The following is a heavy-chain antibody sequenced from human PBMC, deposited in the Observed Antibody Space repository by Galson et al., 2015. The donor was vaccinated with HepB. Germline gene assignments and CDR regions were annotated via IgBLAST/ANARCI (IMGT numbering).Heavy chain of an antibody. D-gene: IGHD6-13*01. J-gene: IGHJ4*02. V-gene: IGHV3-30*18. CDR1: GFTFSSCG. Sequence: SLRLSCAASGFTFSSCGMHWVRQAPGKGLEWVAVISYDGSNKYYADSVKGRFTISRDNSKNTLYLQMNSLRAEDTAVYYCAKLGGYSSSWSPFDYWGQGTLVTVSS. CDR3: AKLGGYSSSWSPFDY. CDR2: ISYDGSNK.